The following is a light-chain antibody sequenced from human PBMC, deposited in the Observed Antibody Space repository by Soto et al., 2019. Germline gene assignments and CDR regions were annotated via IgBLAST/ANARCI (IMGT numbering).Light chain of an antibody. V-gene: IGKV3-20*01. Sequence: EIVLTQSPGTLSLAPGERATLSCRASQSVSSSYLAWYQQKPGQAPRLLIYGASSRATGGPDRFSGSGSGTDFTLTISRLEPEDFAVFYCQHFGTSLWTFGQGTKVEIK. J-gene: IGKJ1*01. CDR2: GAS. CDR3: QHFGTSLWT. CDR1: QSVSSSY.